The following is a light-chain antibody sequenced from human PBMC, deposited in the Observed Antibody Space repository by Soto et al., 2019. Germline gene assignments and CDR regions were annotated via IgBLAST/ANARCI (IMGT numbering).Light chain of an antibody. CDR1: QSVSTY. J-gene: IGKJ4*01. Sequence: EIVLTQSPATLSLSPGESATLSCRASQSVSTYLAWYQQKPGQAPRLLIYDASNRATGIPTRFSGSGSGTDFTLTISSLEPEDFAVYYCQQCNNWPPLTFGGGTKVEIK. V-gene: IGKV3-11*01. CDR3: QQCNNWPPLT. CDR2: DAS.